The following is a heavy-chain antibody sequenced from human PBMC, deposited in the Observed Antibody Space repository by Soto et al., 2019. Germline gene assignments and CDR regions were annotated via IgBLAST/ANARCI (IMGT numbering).Heavy chain of an antibody. D-gene: IGHD3-22*01. CDR2: INHSGST. CDR1: GGSFSGYY. J-gene: IGHJ3*02. CDR3: ARSYDSSGGQDLFFDI. V-gene: IGHV4-34*01. Sequence: QVQLQQWGAGLLKPSETLSLTCAVYGGSFSGYYWSWIRQPPGKGLEWIGEINHSGSTNYNPSLKSRVTISVDTSKNQFSLKLSSVTAADMAVYYCARSYDSSGGQDLFFDIWGQGTMVTVSS.